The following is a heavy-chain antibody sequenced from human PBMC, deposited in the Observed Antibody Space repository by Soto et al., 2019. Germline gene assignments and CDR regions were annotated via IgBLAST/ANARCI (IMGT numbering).Heavy chain of an antibody. J-gene: IGHJ6*02. V-gene: IGHV3-11*01. CDR3: ARTGRHYGDYSCYYGMDV. Sequence: GGSLRLSCAASGFTFSDYYMSWIRQAPGKGLEWVSYISSSGSTIYYADSVKGRFTISRDNAKNSLYLQMNSLRAEDTAVYYCARTGRHYGDYSCYYGMDVWGQGTTVTVSS. D-gene: IGHD4-17*01. CDR2: ISSSGSTI. CDR1: GFTFSDYY.